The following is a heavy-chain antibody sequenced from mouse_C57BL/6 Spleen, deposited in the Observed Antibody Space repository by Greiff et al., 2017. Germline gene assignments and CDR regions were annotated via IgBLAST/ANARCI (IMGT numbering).Heavy chain of an antibody. V-gene: IGHV1-52*01. CDR2: IDPSDSDT. CDR3: ARGLRLAY. CDR1: GFTFTSYW. Sequence: QVQLQQPGADLVRPGSSVKLSCKASGFTFTSYWMPWVHQRPIQGLEWIGNIDPSDSDTHYHQKFKDKATLTVDKSSSTAYMQISSLTSEDSAVYYCARGLRLAYWGQGTLVTVSA. D-gene: IGHD3-1*01. J-gene: IGHJ3*01.